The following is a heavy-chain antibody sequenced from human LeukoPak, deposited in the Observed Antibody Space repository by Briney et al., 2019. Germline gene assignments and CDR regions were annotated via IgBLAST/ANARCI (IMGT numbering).Heavy chain of an antibody. CDR1: GFTFTSYS. J-gene: IGHJ4*02. D-gene: IGHD5-24*01. CDR2: SGTNT. Sequence: PGGSLRLSCAASGFTFTSYSMIWARQAPGKGLEWVSTSGTNTYYADSVKGRFTISRDNSKNTLFLQMNSLRAEDTAVYHCARDKWLDYWGQGTLVTVSS. V-gene: IGHV3-23*01. CDR3: ARDKWLDY.